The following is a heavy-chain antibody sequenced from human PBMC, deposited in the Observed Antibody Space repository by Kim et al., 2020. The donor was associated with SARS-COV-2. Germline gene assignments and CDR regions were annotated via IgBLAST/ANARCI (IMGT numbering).Heavy chain of an antibody. CDR3: ARGGLPISLYSGSYWGGLGEDAFDI. J-gene: IGHJ3*02. D-gene: IGHD1-26*01. CDR1: GYTFTSYY. V-gene: IGHV1-46*01. Sequence: ASVKVSCKASGYTFTSYYMHWVRQAPGQGLEWMGIINPSGGSTSYAQKFQGRVTMTRDTSTSTVYMELSSLRSEDTAVYYCARGGLPISLYSGSYWGGLGEDAFDIWGQGTMVTVSS. CDR2: INPSGGST.